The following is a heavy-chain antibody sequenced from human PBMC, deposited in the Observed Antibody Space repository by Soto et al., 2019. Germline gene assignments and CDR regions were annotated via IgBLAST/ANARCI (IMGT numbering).Heavy chain of an antibody. D-gene: IGHD3-16*01. CDR2: LNSGGSST. CDR1: GFTFSDYW. J-gene: IGHJ2*01. CDR3: TRGARGEWYVDL. Sequence: EVQLVESGGGLVQPGGSLRLSCAASGFTFSDYWMHWVRQAPGKGLEWVSRLNSGGSSTNYADSVKGRFTISRDNAKNTVQLQMNSLRAEDTAVYYCTRGARGEWYVDLWGRGTLVTVSS. V-gene: IGHV3-74*01.